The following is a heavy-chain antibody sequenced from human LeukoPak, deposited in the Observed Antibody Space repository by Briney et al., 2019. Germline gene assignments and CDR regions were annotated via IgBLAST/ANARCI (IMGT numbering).Heavy chain of an antibody. J-gene: IGHJ4*02. D-gene: IGHD6-19*01. CDR2: IKQDGSEK. CDR3: ATRSGWYLRSFDY. CDR1: GFTFSSCW. V-gene: IGHV3-7*01. Sequence: PGGSLRLSCAASGFTFSSCWMSWVRQAPGRGLERVASIKQDGSEKYYVDSVKGRFTISRDNAKNSLYLQTNSLRAEDTAVYYCATRSGWYLRSFDYWGQGTLVTVSS.